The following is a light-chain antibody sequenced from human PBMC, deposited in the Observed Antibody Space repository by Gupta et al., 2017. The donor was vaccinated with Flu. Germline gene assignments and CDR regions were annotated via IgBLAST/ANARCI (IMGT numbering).Light chain of an antibody. CDR1: GSTV. Sequence: GSTVVSWYQHLPGTAPRLLIYNDNQRPSGVPDRFSGSKSGTSASLAIGGLPSDDEADYYCAAWDDRLTALSADGRLTGLWVFGVGTKLSVL. J-gene: IGLJ3*02. CDR3: AAWDDRLTALSADGRLTGLWV. CDR2: NDN. V-gene: IGLV1-44*01.